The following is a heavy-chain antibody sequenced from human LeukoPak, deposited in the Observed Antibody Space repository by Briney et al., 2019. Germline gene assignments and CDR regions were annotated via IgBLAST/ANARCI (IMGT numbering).Heavy chain of an antibody. CDR2: IYYSGST. CDR1: GGSISSSSYC. J-gene: IGHJ4*02. D-gene: IGHD3-10*01. Sequence: KPSETLSLTCTVSGGSISSSSYCWGWIRQPPGKGLEWIGSIYYSGSTYYNPSLKSRVTISVDTSKNQFSLKLSSVTAADTAVYYCARANYYGSGSFDYWGQGTLVTVPS. CDR3: ARANYYGSGSFDY. V-gene: IGHV4-39*07.